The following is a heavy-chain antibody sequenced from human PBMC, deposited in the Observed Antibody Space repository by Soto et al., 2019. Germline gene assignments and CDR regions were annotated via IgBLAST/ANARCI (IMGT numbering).Heavy chain of an antibody. CDR2: IYPGDSDT. CDR3: ARWSYFWSGADDY. V-gene: IGHV5-51*01. D-gene: IGHD3-3*01. Sequence: PGESLKISCMGSGYNFISYWIGWVRQKPGKGLEWMGTIYPGDSDTRYSPSFQGQVTISVDKSISTAYLQWSSLKASDTAMYYCARWSYFWSGADDYWGQGTLVTVSS. J-gene: IGHJ4*02. CDR1: GYNFISYW.